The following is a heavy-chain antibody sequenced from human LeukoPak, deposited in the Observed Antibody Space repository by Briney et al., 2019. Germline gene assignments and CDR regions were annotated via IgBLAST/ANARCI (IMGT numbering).Heavy chain of an antibody. V-gene: IGHV4-38-2*01. CDR3: ARLSGAPVRHPIYHFDY. J-gene: IGHJ4*02. D-gene: IGHD2-2*02. Sequence: SETLSLTCAVSGYSISNDYYWGWVRQPPGKGLEWIGNLYHSGNTYKNSSLKSRLTMSLDTSKNQFSLKLISVTAADTAMYYCARLSGAPVRHPIYHFDYWGQGTLVTVSS. CDR1: GYSISNDYY. CDR2: LYHSGNT.